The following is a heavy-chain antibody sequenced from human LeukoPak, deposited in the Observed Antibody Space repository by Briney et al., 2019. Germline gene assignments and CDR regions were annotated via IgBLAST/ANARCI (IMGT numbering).Heavy chain of an antibody. D-gene: IGHD3-22*01. CDR2: IKQDGSEK. Sequence: GGSLRLSCAASGFIFDEYAMHWVRQAPGKGLEWVANIKQDGSEKYYVDSVKGRFTISRDNAKNSLYLQMNSLRAEDTAVYYCARVGGSTGYYDSSGYYNWFDPWGQGTLVTVSS. CDR3: ARVGGSTGYYDSSGYYNWFDP. J-gene: IGHJ5*02. V-gene: IGHV3-7*01. CDR1: GFIFDEYA.